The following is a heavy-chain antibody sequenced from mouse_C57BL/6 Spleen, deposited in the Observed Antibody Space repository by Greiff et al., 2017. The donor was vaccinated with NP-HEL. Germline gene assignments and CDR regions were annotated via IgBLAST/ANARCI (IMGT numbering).Heavy chain of an antibody. V-gene: IGHV1-55*01. J-gene: IGHJ3*01. CDR1: GYTFTSYW. CDR3: AYYYGSPQAWFAY. CDR2: IYPGSGST. D-gene: IGHD1-1*01. Sequence: QVQLQQPGAELVKLGASVKMSCKASGYTFTSYWITWVKQRPGQGLEWIGDIYPGSGSTNYNEKFKSKATLTVDTSSSTAYMQLSSLTSEDSAVYYCAYYYGSPQAWFAYWGQGTLVTVSA.